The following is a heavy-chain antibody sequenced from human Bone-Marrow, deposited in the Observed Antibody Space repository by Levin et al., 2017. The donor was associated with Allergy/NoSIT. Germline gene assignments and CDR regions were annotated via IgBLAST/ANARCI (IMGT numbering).Heavy chain of an antibody. CDR1: GFTFSDYA. CDR3: AKGTDYTYWSGHWFDS. J-gene: IGHJ5*01. D-gene: IGHD3-3*01. V-gene: IGHV3-23*01. CDR2: ISGGGDNI. Sequence: GGSLRLSCAASGFTFSDYAMSWVRQAPGKGLEWVSLISGGGDNIYYADYVKGRFTLSRDNSKNTLYLEMDTLRAEDTAVYYCAKGTDYTYWSGHWFDSWGQGTLVTVSS.